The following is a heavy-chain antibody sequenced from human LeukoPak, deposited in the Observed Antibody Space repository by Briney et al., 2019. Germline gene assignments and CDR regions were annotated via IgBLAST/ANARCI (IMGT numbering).Heavy chain of an antibody. Sequence: GGSLRLSCAASGFTFSNYEMNWVRQAPGKGLEWVSYISSSAGTTYYADSVKGRFTISRDNAKNSLYLQMNSLRAEDTAVYYCARPSLNTGSYFDYWGQGILVSVSS. J-gene: IGHJ4*02. CDR1: GFTFSNYE. D-gene: IGHD1-26*01. CDR3: ARPSLNTGSYFDY. V-gene: IGHV3-48*03. CDR2: ISSSAGTT.